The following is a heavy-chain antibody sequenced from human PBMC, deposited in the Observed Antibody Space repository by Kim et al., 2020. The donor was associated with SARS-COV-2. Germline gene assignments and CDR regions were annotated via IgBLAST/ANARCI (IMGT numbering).Heavy chain of an antibody. Sequence: SETLSLTCAVYGGSFSGYYWSWIRQPPGKGLEWIGEINHSGSTNYNPSLKSRVTISVDTSKNQFSLKLSSVTAADTAVYYCARRRGIGGILWAAKRWFDPWGQGTLVTVSS. CDR2: INHSGST. V-gene: IGHV4-34*01. CDR1: GGSFSGYY. D-gene: IGHD2-15*01. J-gene: IGHJ5*02. CDR3: ARRRGIGGILWAAKRWFDP.